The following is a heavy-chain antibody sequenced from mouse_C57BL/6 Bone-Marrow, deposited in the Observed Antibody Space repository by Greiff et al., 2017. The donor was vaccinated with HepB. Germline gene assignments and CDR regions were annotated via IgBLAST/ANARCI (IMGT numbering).Heavy chain of an antibody. D-gene: IGHD1-1*01. CDR3: TTKGAFITTVVAKWYFDV. J-gene: IGHJ1*03. CDR2: IDPENGDT. V-gene: IGHV14-4*01. Sequence: EVKLMESGAELVRPGASVKLSCTASGFNIKDDYMHWVKQRPEQGLEWIGWIDPENGDTEYASKFQGKATITADTSSNTAYLQLSSLTSEDTAVYYCTTKGAFITTVVAKWYFDVWGTGTTVTVSS. CDR1: GFNIKDDY.